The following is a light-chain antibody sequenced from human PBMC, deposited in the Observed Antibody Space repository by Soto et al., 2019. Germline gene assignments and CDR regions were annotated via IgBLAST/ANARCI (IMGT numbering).Light chain of an antibody. CDR2: GAS. Sequence: EIVFTQSPGTVSLSPGGRATLCCRTSQSVDRRYVAWYQQKPGQAPRLLIYGASTRASGIPDRFSGDGSGTDFTLTISRLEPEDFVVYFCQLYATSPMYTFGQGTKVDI. CDR1: QSVDRRY. V-gene: IGKV3-20*01. J-gene: IGKJ2*01. CDR3: QLYATSPMYT.